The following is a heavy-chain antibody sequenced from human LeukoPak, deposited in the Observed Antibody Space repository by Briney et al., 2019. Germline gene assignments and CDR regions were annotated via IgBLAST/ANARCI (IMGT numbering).Heavy chain of an antibody. V-gene: IGHV4-39*01. Sequence: SETLSLTCTVSGGSISSSSYYWGWIRPPPGRGLEWIGSIYYSGSTYYNPSLKSRVTISVDTSKNQFSLKLSSVTAADTAVYYCARYGVQLETPVDYWGQGTLVTVSS. CDR3: ARYGVQLETPVDY. CDR1: GGSISSSSYY. D-gene: IGHD1-1*01. J-gene: IGHJ4*02. CDR2: IYYSGST.